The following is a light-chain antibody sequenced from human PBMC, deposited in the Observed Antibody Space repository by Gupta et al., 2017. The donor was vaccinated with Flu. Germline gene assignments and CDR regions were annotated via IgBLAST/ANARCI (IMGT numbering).Light chain of an antibody. CDR3: QQYGSPGT. V-gene: IGKV3-20*01. Sequence: PGTLSLSPGERATLSCRASQSVSSSYLDWYQQKPGQAPRLLIYGASSRATGIPDRFSGSGSGTDFTLTISRLEPEDFAVYYCQQYGSPGTFGQGTKLEIK. CDR1: QSVSSSY. CDR2: GAS. J-gene: IGKJ2*02.